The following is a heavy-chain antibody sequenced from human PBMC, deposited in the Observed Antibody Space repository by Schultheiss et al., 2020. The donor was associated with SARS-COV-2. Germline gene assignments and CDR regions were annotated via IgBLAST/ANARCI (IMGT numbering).Heavy chain of an antibody. CDR3: ARDLTSYPYYYDSSGYRFDY. CDR2: IIPIFGTA. D-gene: IGHD3-22*01. J-gene: IGHJ4*02. CDR1: GGTFSSYA. V-gene: IGHV1-69*13. Sequence: SVKVSCKASGGTFSSYAISWVRQAPGQGLEWMGGIIPIFGTANYAQKFQGRVTITADESTSTAYMELSSLRSEDTAVYYCARDLTSYPYYYDSSGYRFDYWGQGALGTVSS.